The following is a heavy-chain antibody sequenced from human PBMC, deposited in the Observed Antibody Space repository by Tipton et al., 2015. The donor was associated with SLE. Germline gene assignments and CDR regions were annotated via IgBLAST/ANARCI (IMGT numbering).Heavy chain of an antibody. J-gene: IGHJ4*02. D-gene: IGHD6-13*01. V-gene: IGHV5-51*03. CDR3: ARPRISGTWYGFDY. CDR2: IFPGVYPGGSNP. CDR1: GYYFVNYW. Sequence: QLVQSGAEVKKPGESLKISCTGSGYYFVNYWIAWVRQMPGKGLEWMGIIFPGVYPGGSNPTYSPSFQGQVTISVDKSTGTAYVEWNSLKASDTAMYYCARPRISGTWYGFDYWGQGTLVTVSS.